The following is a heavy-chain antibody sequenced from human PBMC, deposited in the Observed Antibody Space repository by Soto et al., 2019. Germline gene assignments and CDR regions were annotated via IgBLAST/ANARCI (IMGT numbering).Heavy chain of an antibody. CDR1: GFTFSSYG. V-gene: IGHV3-33*01. CDR2: IWYDGSNK. D-gene: IGHD3-22*01. Sequence: QVQLMESGGGVVQPGRSLRLSCAASGFTFSSYGMHWVRQAPGKGLEWVAVIWYDGSNKYYADSVKGRFTISRDNSKNTLYLQMNSLRAEDTAVYYCARDQYYYDSSGYYPRIASDYYGMDVWGQGTTVTVSS. CDR3: ARDQYYYDSSGYYPRIASDYYGMDV. J-gene: IGHJ6*02.